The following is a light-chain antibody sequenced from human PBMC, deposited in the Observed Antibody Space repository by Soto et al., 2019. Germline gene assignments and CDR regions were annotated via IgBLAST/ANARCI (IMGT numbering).Light chain of an antibody. CDR3: SSYTSSSTDYV. CDR2: DVS. Sequence: QSVLTQPASVSGSPGQSITISCTGTSSDVGGYNYVSWYQQHPGKAPKLMIYDVSNRPSGVSSRFSGSKSGNTASLTISGLQAEDEADYYCSSYTSSSTDYVFGTGTKVTVL. J-gene: IGLJ1*01. CDR1: SSDVGGYNY. V-gene: IGLV2-14*01.